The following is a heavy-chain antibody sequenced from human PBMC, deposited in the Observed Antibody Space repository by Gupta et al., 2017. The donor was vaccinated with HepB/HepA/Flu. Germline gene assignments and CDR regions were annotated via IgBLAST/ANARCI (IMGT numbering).Heavy chain of an antibody. CDR3: ARDPYSSSTGYGMDV. J-gene: IGHJ6*02. D-gene: IGHD6-6*01. CDR1: GFTFRTYW. V-gene: IGHV3-7*01. Sequence: EVQPVESGGGLVQPGGSLRLSCEASGFTFRTYWMSWVRQAPGKGLEWVANINQNGSGKEYVDSVKGRFTISRDNAQNSLYLQMNSLRDEDTAVYYCARDPYSSSTGYGMDVWGQGTTVTVSS. CDR2: INQNGSGK.